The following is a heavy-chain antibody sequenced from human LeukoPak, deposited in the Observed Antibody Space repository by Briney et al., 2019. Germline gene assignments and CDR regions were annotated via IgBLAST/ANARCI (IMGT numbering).Heavy chain of an antibody. V-gene: IGHV3-74*01. CDR3: ATVDGYAQRD. D-gene: IGHD5-24*01. CDR2: INSDGSGT. CDR1: GFTFSSYW. J-gene: IGHJ4*02. Sequence: GGSLRLSCGASGFTFSSYWIHWVRQAPGKGLVWVSRINSDGSGTSYADSVKGRFTISGDNAKNTLYLQVNSLRVDDTAVYFCATVDGYAQRDWGQGTLVTVSS.